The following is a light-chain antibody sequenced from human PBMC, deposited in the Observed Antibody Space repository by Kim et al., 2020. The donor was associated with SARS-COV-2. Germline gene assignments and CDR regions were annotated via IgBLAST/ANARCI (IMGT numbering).Light chain of an antibody. CDR2: DGS. Sequence: EIVMTQSPATLSLSPGERATLPCRASQSISTYLAWYQEKPGQAPTLLIYDGSTRATGVPASFSGSGSGTELTLTITSLQSEDLAVYYCQQYEDWPPGDTFGQGTEVE. V-gene: IGKV3-15*01. J-gene: IGKJ2*01. CDR1: QSISTY. CDR3: QQYEDWPPGDT.